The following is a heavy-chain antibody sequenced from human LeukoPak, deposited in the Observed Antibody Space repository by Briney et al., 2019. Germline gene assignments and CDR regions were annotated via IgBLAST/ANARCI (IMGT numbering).Heavy chain of an antibody. CDR2: IYYSGNT. CDR3: ARSRGYSYGFDY. V-gene: IGHV4-59*01. Sequence: KPSETLSLTCTVSGGSISTYYWNWIRQPPGKGLEWIGYIYYSGNTNYNPSLKSRVTISVDTSRNQFSLKLSSVTAADTAVYYCARSRGYSYGFDYWGQGTLVTVSS. CDR1: GGSISTYY. D-gene: IGHD5-18*01. J-gene: IGHJ4*02.